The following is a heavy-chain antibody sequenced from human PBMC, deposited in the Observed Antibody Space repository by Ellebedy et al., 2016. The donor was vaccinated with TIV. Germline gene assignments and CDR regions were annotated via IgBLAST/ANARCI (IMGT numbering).Heavy chain of an antibody. CDR2: IKSKSDGGTT. CDR1: GFPFSNAW. V-gene: IGHV3-15*01. Sequence: GGSLRLXXAASGFPFSNAWMTWVRQAPGKGLEWVGRIKSKSDGGTTGYAAPVKGRFTISRDDSKDTLYLHMNSLKTEDTSVYYCTADPEDYFALQIWGQGTMVTVSS. J-gene: IGHJ3*02. CDR3: TADPEDYFALQI. D-gene: IGHD3-10*01.